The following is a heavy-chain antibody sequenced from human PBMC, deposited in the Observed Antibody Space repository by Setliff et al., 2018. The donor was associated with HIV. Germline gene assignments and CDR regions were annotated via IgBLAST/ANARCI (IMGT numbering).Heavy chain of an antibody. CDR3: ARAMYYDKSGYEY. CDR2: IIPPFGTG. Sequence: SVKVSCKASGGSFGNFAVSWVRQAPGQGLEFMGGIIPPFGTGKFAQKFQGRVTFSADEFTRIVYMELNRLRSDDTAVYYCARAMYYDKSGYEYWGPGTPVTVSS. V-gene: IGHV1-69*13. J-gene: IGHJ4*02. CDR1: GGSFGNFA. D-gene: IGHD3-16*01.